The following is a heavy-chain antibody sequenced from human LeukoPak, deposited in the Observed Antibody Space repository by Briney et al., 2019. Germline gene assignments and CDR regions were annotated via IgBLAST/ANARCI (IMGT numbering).Heavy chain of an antibody. J-gene: IGHJ4*02. D-gene: IGHD5-12*01. V-gene: IGHV3-9*01. Sequence: GRSLRLSCAASGFTFDDYAMHWVRQAPGKGLEWVSGISWNSGSIGYADSVKGRFTISRDNAMNSLYLQMNSLRAEDTALYYCAKDAGWLRFVYFDYWGQGTLVTVSS. CDR3: AKDAGWLRFVYFDY. CDR2: ISWNSGSI. CDR1: GFTFDDYA.